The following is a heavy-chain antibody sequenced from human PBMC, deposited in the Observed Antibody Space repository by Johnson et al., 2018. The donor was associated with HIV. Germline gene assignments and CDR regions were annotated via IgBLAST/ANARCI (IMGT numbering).Heavy chain of an antibody. V-gene: IGHV3-20*04. Sequence: VQLVESGGGVFRPGQSLRLSCEGFGFMFDEYGLSWVRQAPGKGLEWVSGLTWNGGNIDYADSVKGRYIISRDNDKNSLYLQVNSLRAEDTAVYYCAKGLDYGGLLCAFDIWGQGTRVTVSS. CDR1: GFMFDEYG. CDR2: LTWNGGNI. J-gene: IGHJ3*02. D-gene: IGHD4-23*01. CDR3: AKGLDYGGLLCAFDI.